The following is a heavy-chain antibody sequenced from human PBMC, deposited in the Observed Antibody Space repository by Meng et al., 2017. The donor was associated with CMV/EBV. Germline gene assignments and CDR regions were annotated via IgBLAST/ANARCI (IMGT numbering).Heavy chain of an antibody. V-gene: IGHV4-39*07. D-gene: IGHD2-2*01. CDR1: GGSISSSSYY. CDR2: IYYSGST. Sequence: GSLRLSCTVSGGSISSSSYYWGWTRQPPGKGLEWIGSIYYSGSTYYNPSLKSRVTISVDTSKNQFSLKLSSVTAADTAVYYCASDLRYCSSTSCYARGKLFDYWGQGTLVTVSS. J-gene: IGHJ4*02. CDR3: ASDLRYCSSTSCYARGKLFDY.